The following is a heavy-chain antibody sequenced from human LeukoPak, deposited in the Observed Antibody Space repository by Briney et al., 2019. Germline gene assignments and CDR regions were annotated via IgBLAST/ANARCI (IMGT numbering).Heavy chain of an antibody. CDR1: GFTFSSHA. Sequence: GGSLRLSCSASGFTFSSHAMSWVRQAPGKGLEWVSGTSGDGDSRYYAGSVRGQFTISRDNSKNTLYLQMKSLRAEDTAVYYCAKGGRAMSGSYRNWFDPWGQGTLVTVSS. D-gene: IGHD1-26*01. CDR2: TSGDGDSR. V-gene: IGHV3-23*01. CDR3: AKGGRAMSGSYRNWFDP. J-gene: IGHJ5*02.